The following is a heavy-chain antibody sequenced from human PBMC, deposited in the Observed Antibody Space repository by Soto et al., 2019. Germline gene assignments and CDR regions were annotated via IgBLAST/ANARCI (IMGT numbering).Heavy chain of an antibody. D-gene: IGHD1-26*01. V-gene: IGHV1-69*06. CDR2: IIPILGTI. Sequence: QVQLVQSGAEVKTPGSSVRVSCKTAGRTFLISAIAWVRQAPGQGLEWLGGIIPILGTIHIAQNFQGRVNFTADRSTSTAYMDLSRLRSEDTATYFCARGKEWEQPSCQYDFDYWVQGSQVIVTS. J-gene: IGHJ4*02. CDR1: GRTFLISA. CDR3: ARGKEWEQPSCQYDFDY.